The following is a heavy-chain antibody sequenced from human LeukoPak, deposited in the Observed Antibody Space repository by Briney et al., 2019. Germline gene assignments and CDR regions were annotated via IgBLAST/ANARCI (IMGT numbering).Heavy chain of an antibody. D-gene: IGHD4-17*01. CDR2: INHSGST. J-gene: IGHJ5*02. V-gene: IGHV4-34*01. CDR3: ACDYGDYTAFDP. CDR1: GGSFSGYY. Sequence: SETLSLTCAVYGGSFSGYYWSWIRQPPGKGLEWIGEINHSGSTNYNPSLKSRVTISVDTSKNQFSLKLSSLTAADTAVYYCACDYGDYTAFDPWGQGTLVTVSS.